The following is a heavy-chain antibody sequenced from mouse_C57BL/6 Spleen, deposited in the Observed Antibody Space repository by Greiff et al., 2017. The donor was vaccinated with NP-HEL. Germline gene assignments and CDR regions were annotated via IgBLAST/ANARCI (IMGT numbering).Heavy chain of an antibody. CDR2: ISDGGSYT. J-gene: IGHJ1*03. CDR3: ARDRGTQDWYFDV. V-gene: IGHV5-4*01. CDR1: GFTFSSYA. D-gene: IGHD3-2*02. Sequence: EVKVEESGGGLVKPGGSLKLSCAASGFTFSSYAMSWVRQTPEKRLEWVATISDGGSYTYYPDNVKGRFTISRDNAKNNLYLQMSHLKSEDTAMYYCARDRGTQDWYFDVWGTGTTVTVSS.